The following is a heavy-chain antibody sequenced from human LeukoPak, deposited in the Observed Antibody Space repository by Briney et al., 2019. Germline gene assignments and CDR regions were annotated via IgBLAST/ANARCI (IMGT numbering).Heavy chain of an antibody. CDR2: IYPGDSDT. J-gene: IGHJ4*02. CDR3: AALNYYDSSGPFDY. Sequence: GGALQISCYGSGYILTSYWIGWGRQLPGEGLEWMVIIYPGDSDTRYSPSFQGQVTISADKSISTAYLHWSSLKASDTAMYYCAALNYYDSSGPFDYWGQGTLVTVSS. D-gene: IGHD3-22*01. V-gene: IGHV5-51*01. CDR1: GYILTSYW.